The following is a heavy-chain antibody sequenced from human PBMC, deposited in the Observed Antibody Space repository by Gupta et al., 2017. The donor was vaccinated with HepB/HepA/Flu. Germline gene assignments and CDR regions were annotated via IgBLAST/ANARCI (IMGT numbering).Heavy chain of an antibody. CDR2: IKEDVNDK. Sequence: EVQLVESGGGLVQPGGSLRLSCAASGFSVRDNTMSWVRQATGKGMEWVARIKEDVNDKDYVDSVKGRFTISRDNARNSLFLHMNNLRADDTAVDYCARGGRALADFWGQGTLVTVSS. CDR1: GFSVRDNT. CDR3: ARGGRALADF. V-gene: IGHV3-7*01. J-gene: IGHJ4*02.